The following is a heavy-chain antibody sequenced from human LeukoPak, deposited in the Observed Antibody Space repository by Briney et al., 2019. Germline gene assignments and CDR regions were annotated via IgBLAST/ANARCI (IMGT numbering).Heavy chain of an antibody. V-gene: IGHV3-15*04. CDR2: IESTGDGGST. CDR3: ATDPFQVTAGFDH. Sequence: WESLSLSCAASGFTFSDACWSWIRQSPGRGLEWVGRIESTGDGGSTDYAAPMKGRFTISRDDSKNTLYLQINSLQSEDTAVYYCATDPFQVTAGFDHWGQGTLVTVSS. CDR1: GFTFSDAC. J-gene: IGHJ4*02. D-gene: IGHD2-21*02.